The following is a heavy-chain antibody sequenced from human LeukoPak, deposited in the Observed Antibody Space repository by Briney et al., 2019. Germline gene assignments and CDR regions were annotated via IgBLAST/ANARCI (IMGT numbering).Heavy chain of an antibody. J-gene: IGHJ4*02. V-gene: IGHV4-34*01. CDR2: INHSGST. Sequence: PPETLSLTCAVYGGSFNGYYWTWIRQPPGKGLEWIGEINHSGSTDYNPSLKSRVTISVDTSKNQFSLKLNSVTAADTAVYYCARGQLRLSNWGQGSLVIVSS. CDR1: GGSFNGYY. CDR3: ARGQLRLSN. D-gene: IGHD6-25*01.